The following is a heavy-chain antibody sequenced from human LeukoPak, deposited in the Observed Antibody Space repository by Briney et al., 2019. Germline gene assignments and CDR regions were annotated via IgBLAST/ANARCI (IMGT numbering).Heavy chain of an antibody. D-gene: IGHD6-19*01. CDR2: IYGSGYT. V-gene: IGHV4-59*01. CDR1: GGSISGWY. CDR3: ARETSLAGFASGLGFNC. Sequence: PPETLSLTCTVSGGSISGWYWSWIRQPPGKGLEWIGYIYGSGYTNYNPSLKSRVTMSIDTSKNHFSLKLTSVTAADTATYYCARETSLAGFASGLGFNCWGQGILVTVSS. J-gene: IGHJ4*02.